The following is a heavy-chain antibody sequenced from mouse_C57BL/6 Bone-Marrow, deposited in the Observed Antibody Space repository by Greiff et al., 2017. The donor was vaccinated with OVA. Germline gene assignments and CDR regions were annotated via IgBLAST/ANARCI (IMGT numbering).Heavy chain of an antibody. CDR1: GYSITSDY. D-gene: IGHD2-4*01. V-gene: IGHV3-8*01. CDR3: ARGREYDYDPYYAMDY. Sequence: EVQLVESGPGLAKPSQTLSLTCSVTGYSITSDYWNWIRKFPGNKLEYMGYISYSGSTYYNPSLKRRISITRDTSKNQYYLQLNSVTTKDTATYYCARGREYDYDPYYAMDYWGQGTSVTVSS. CDR2: ISYSGST. J-gene: IGHJ4*01.